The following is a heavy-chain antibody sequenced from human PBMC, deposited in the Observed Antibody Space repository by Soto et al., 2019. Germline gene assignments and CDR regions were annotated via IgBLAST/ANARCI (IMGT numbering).Heavy chain of an antibody. Sequence: SETLSLTCTVSGGSVSSQNHFWSWIRQPPGKGLEWIGYVDYSGSTNYNPSLKSRVTISVDPSKKQFSLKLSSVTAADTAVYYCARRIKYCSTDNCYMGFDSWGQGTLVTVSS. CDR3: ARRIKYCSTDNCYMGFDS. J-gene: IGHJ4*02. CDR2: VDYSGST. V-gene: IGHV4-61*01. D-gene: IGHD2-15*01. CDR1: GGSVSSQNHF.